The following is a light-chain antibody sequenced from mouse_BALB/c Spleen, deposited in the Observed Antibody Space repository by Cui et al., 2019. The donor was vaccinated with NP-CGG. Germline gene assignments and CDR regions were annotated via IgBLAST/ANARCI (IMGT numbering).Light chain of an antibody. J-gene: IGLJ1*01. Sequence: QAVVTQEFALTTSPGETVTLTCRSSTGAITTSNYANWVQEKPDHLFTGLIGGTNNRAPGVPARFSGSLIGDKAAPTITGAQTEDEAIYFCALWYSNHWVFGGGTKLTVL. CDR3: ALWYSNHWV. CDR1: TGAITTSNY. CDR2: GTN. V-gene: IGLV1*01.